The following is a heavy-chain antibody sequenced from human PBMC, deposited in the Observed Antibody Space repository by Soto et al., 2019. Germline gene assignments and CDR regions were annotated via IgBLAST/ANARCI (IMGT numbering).Heavy chain of an antibody. CDR2: ISYDGRKT. CDR3: ARSYDPLTGFYLSIDH. V-gene: IGHV3-30*04. Sequence: QEQMVESGGGVVQPGRSLRLSCAASGFVFSSFALHWVRQAPGKGLEWVALISYDGRKTYYADSVKGRFTISRDNSKNSHSLQMNSLRAEDTAVYFCARSYDPLTGFYLSIDHWGQGTRVTVSS. J-gene: IGHJ4*02. CDR1: GFVFSSFA. D-gene: IGHD3-9*01.